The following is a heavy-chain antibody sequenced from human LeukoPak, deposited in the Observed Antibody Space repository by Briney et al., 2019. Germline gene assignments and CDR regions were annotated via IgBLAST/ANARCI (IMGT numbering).Heavy chain of an antibody. V-gene: IGHV3-21*01. CDR1: GFTFSSYT. D-gene: IGHD1-14*01. J-gene: IGHJ3*02. CDR2: VSASSDI. Sequence: GGSLRLSCAASGFTFSSYTMNWVRQAPGKGLQWVSTVSASSDIHYSDSVKGRFTISRDNARNSLYLQMNSLRAEDTAVYYCARGGEPAGFDIWGQGTMVTVSS. CDR3: ARGGEPAGFDI.